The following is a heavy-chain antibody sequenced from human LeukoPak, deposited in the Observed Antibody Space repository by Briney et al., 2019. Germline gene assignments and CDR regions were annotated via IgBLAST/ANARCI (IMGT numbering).Heavy chain of an antibody. CDR2: IWYDGSNK. Sequence: GGSLRLSCAASGFTFSSYGMHWVRQAPGKGLEWVAVIWYDGSNKYYVDSVQGRFTISRDNSKNTLYLQMSSLRAEDTAVYYWARGDYYDSSGYYFPDAFDIWGQGTMVTVSS. CDR3: ARGDYYDSSGYYFPDAFDI. V-gene: IGHV3-33*01. CDR1: GFTFSSYG. J-gene: IGHJ3*02. D-gene: IGHD3-22*01.